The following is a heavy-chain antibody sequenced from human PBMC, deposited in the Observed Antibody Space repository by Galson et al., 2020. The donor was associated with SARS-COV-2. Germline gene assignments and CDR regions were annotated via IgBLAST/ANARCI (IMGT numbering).Heavy chain of an antibody. CDR3: ARGLHASGLDWFDP. J-gene: IGHJ5*02. D-gene: IGHD3-16*01. V-gene: IGHV4-59*01. Sequence: SETLSLTCTVSGGSLSSYYWSWIRQLPGKGLEWLAYIYYSGSTNYNPSLRSRVTISVDTSKNQFSLKLSSVTAADAAVYYCARGLHASGLDWFDPWGQGTLVTVSS. CDR2: IYYSGST. CDR1: GGSLSSYY.